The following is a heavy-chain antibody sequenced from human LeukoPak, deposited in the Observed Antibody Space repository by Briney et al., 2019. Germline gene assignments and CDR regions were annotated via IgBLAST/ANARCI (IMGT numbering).Heavy chain of an antibody. Sequence: GGSLRLSCAASGFTVSSNYMSWVRQAPGKGLEWVSVIYSGGSTYYEESVKGRFTIPRDSSKNQLYLQMNSLKVKNTPSYYWPKGLLGVPGAYDIWGQGTLVSVSP. CDR3: PKGLLGVPGAYDI. J-gene: IGHJ3*02. V-gene: IGHV3-53*01. CDR2: IYSGGST. D-gene: IGHD3-16*01. CDR1: GFTVSSNY.